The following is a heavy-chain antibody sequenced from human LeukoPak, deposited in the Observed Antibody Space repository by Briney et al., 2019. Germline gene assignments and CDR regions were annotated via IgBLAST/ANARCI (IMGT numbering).Heavy chain of an antibody. Sequence: SETLSLTCTVSGGSLSSYYWSWIRQPPGKGLGWSGYIYYSGSTNYNPSLKSRVTISVDTSKNQFSLKLSSVTAADTAMYYCARGSYYYDSRDYFNYWGQGALVTVSS. CDR1: GGSLSSYY. D-gene: IGHD3-22*01. J-gene: IGHJ4*02. V-gene: IGHV4-59*01. CDR2: IYYSGST. CDR3: ARGSYYYDSRDYFNY.